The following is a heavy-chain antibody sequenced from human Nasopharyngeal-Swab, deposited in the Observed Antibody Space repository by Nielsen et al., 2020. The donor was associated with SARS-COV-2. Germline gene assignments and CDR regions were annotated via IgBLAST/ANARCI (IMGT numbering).Heavy chain of an antibody. CDR3: ARDSSSGLRYFDWLSPGYNWFDP. CDR2: INAGNGNT. D-gene: IGHD3-9*01. CDR1: GYTFTTYA. J-gene: IGHJ5*02. Sequence: ASVKVSCKASGYTFTTYAIHWVRQAPGQRLEWMGWINAGNGNTKYSQKLQGRVTITRDTSACTAYMELSSLRSEDTAVYYCARDSSSGLRYFDWLSPGYNWFDPWGQGTLVTVSS. V-gene: IGHV1-3*01.